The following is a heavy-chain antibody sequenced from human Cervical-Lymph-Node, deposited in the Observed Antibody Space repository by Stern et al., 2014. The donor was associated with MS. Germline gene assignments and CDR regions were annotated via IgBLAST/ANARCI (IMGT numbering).Heavy chain of an antibody. CDR1: GFTFSSYG. Sequence: QVQLVESGGGVVQPGRSLRLSCAASGFTFSSYGMHWVRQAPGKGLEWVAVISYDGSNKYYADSVKGRFTISRDNSKNTLYLQMNSLRAEDTAVYYCVASTLDYWGQGTLVTVSS. D-gene: IGHD2-2*01. J-gene: IGHJ4*02. CDR2: ISYDGSNK. V-gene: IGHV3-30*03. CDR3: VASTLDY.